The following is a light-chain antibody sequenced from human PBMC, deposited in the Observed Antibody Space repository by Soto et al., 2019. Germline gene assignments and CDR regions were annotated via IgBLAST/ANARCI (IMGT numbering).Light chain of an antibody. CDR2: AAS. Sequence: IQRTVSPACRSPSVGDSDTITCRASQSISSYLNWYQQKPGKAPKLLIYAASSLQSGVPSRFSGSGSGTDFTLTISSLQPEDFATYHCQQSYSTPWTFGRGTKVDIK. CDR3: QQSYSTPWT. CDR1: QSISSY. J-gene: IGKJ1*01. V-gene: IGKV1-39*01.